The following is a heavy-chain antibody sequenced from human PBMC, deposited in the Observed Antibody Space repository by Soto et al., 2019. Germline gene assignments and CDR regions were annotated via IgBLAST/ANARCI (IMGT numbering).Heavy chain of an antibody. CDR2: IYYSGST. CDR1: GGSISSYY. D-gene: IGHD2-8*02. Sequence: QVQLQESGPGLVKPSETLSLTCTVSGGSISSYYWSWIRQPPGKGLEWIGYIYYSGSTNYNPSLKSRVTISVDTSKNQFSLKLSSVTAADTAVYYCARRCGVAFDYWGQGTLVTVSS. J-gene: IGHJ4*02. CDR3: ARRCGVAFDY. V-gene: IGHV4-59*08.